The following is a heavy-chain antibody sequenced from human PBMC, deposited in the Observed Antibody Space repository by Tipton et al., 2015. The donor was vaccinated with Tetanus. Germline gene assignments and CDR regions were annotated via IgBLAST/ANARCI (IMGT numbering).Heavy chain of an antibody. CDR1: GVSISGGRYY. J-gene: IGHJ4*02. CDR3: ARDQARGARGWNYFDF. D-gene: IGHD1-26*01. CDR2: IYSSGST. V-gene: IGHV4-31*03. Sequence: TLSLTCSVSGVSISGGRYYWSWIRQRPGKGLEWVGAIYSSGSTYTDPSLKGRVTISVDTSKNQFSLRGNSVTAGDTAVYYCARDQARGARGWNYFDFWGLGTLVTVSS.